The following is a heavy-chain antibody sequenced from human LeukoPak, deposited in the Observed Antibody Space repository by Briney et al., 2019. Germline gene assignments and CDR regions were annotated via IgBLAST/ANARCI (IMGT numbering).Heavy chain of an antibody. CDR1: GYSFTNYW. CDR3: VTAVAGHSWYFDL. Sequence: PGESLKISCKGSGYSFTNYWIGWVRQMPGKGLEWMGIIYPGDSDTRYSPSFQGQVTISVDKSINTAYLQWRSLKASDTAIYYCVTAVAGHSWYFDLWGGGTLVTVSS. D-gene: IGHD6-19*01. J-gene: IGHJ2*01. V-gene: IGHV5-51*01. CDR2: IYPGDSDT.